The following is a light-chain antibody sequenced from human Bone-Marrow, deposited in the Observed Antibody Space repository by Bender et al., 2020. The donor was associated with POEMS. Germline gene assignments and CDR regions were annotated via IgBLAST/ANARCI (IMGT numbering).Light chain of an antibody. Sequence: SVLTQPPSVSVAPGQTARITCGGNNLGGKGVHWFQQKPGKDHLLVVHDVTDRASGIPERFSGSKSENTAILTISRVEVGDEADYYCGMWHDGEHPWVFGQGTELSV. V-gene: IGLV3-21*02. CDR1: NLGGKG. J-gene: IGLJ5*01. CDR2: DVT. CDR3: GMWHDGEHPWV.